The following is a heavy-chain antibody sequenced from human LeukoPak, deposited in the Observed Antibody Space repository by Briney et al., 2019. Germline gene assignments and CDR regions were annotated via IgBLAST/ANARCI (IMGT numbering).Heavy chain of an antibody. CDR3: ARRGYCRGGGAHCSAEYFQH. D-gene: IGHD2-15*01. CDR2: IYPGNSDT. Sequence: GESLKISCKGSGYSFTSYWIGWVRQMPGKGLEWMGFIYPGNSDTRYSPSSQGQVTISADKSISTAYLQWSSLKASDTAIYYCARRGYCRGGGAHCSAEYFQHWGQGTLVTVSS. V-gene: IGHV5-51*01. J-gene: IGHJ1*01. CDR1: GYSFTSYW.